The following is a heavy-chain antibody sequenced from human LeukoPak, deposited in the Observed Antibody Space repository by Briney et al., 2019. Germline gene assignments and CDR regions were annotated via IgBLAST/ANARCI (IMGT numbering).Heavy chain of an antibody. CDR3: ARDPATYCSSTSCYTAGAFDI. V-gene: IGHV3-64*01. J-gene: IGHJ3*02. CDR1: GFTFSSYA. Sequence: GGSLRLSCAASGFTFSSYAMHWVCQAPGKGLEYVSAISSNGGSTYYANSVKGRFTISRDNSKNTLYLQMGSLRAEDMAVYYCARDPATYCSSTSCYTAGAFDIWGQGTMVTVSS. D-gene: IGHD2-2*02. CDR2: ISSNGGST.